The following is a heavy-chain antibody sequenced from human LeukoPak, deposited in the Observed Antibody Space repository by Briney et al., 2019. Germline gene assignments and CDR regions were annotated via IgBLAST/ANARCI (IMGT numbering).Heavy chain of an antibody. CDR2: INPKSGGT. CDR1: GYTFTGYY. V-gene: IGHV1-2*02. D-gene: IGHD6-19*01. J-gene: IGHJ4*02. CDR3: ARELSVAGENAFEY. Sequence: ASVKASCKASGYTFTGYYMDWVRQAPGQGLEWMGWINPKSGGTNYAQKFQGRVTMTRDTSISTAYMELSRLRSDDTAVYYCARELSVAGENAFEYWGQGTLVTVSS.